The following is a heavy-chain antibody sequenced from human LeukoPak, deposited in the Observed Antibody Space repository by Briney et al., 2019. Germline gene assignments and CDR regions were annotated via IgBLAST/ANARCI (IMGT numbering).Heavy chain of an antibody. D-gene: IGHD6-6*01. CDR3: ARDPKLIESYSSSPKGKQLGVQH. Sequence: ASVKVSCKASGYTFTGYYMHWVRQAPGQGLEWMGWINPNSGGTNYAQKFQGRVTMTRDTPISTAYMELSRLRSDDTAVYYCARDPKLIESYSSSPKGKQLGVQHWGQGTLVTVSS. CDR2: INPNSGGT. V-gene: IGHV1-2*02. CDR1: GYTFTGYY. J-gene: IGHJ1*01.